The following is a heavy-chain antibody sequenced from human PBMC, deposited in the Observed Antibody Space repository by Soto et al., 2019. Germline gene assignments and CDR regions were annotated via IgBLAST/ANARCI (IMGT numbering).Heavy chain of an antibody. CDR3: TRGPRPISTGTGAY. J-gene: IGHJ4*02. Sequence: GGSLRLSCAASGFIFKMYWMHWVRQSPGKGLVWISRIYNDGTYSDYADSVRGRFTISRDNVNDTLYLQMNNLRAEDSGLYYCTRGPRPISTGTGAYWGQGTQVAVSS. CDR2: IYNDGTYS. V-gene: IGHV3-74*01. D-gene: IGHD3-10*01. CDR1: GFIFKMYW.